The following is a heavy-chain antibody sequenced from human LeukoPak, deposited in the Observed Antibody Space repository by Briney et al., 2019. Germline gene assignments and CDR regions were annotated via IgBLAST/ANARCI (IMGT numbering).Heavy chain of an antibody. CDR2: INSGGSST. CDR3: AGGYPATYSYPCLY. V-gene: IGHV3-74*01. J-gene: IGHJ4*02. Sequence: GGSLRLSCAASGFTFSSYWMHWVRPVPGKGLFWVSRINSGGSSTAYADSVKGRFTLSRDNSKKTLYLQMYSLRAGDTVVYYCAGGYPATYSYPCLYWGQGTLVTVAS. D-gene: IGHD2-15*01. CDR1: GFTFSSYW.